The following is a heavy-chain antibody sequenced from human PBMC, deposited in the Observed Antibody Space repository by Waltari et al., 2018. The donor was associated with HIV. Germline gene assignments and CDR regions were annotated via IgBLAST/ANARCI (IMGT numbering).Heavy chain of an antibody. J-gene: IGHJ4*02. CDR3: ARGQNSGSDKYYFDY. CDR2: VYYNETI. Sequence: QVQLQESGPRLVKPSETLSLTCTVSGGSINGYYWNWNRQSPGKRLHWIVYVYYNETINYNPSLKSRVTISIDTSKTQFSLKLSSVTAADTAFYFCARGQNSGSDKYYFDYWGQGTLVTVSS. D-gene: IGHD3-10*01. CDR1: GGSINGYY. V-gene: IGHV4-59*01.